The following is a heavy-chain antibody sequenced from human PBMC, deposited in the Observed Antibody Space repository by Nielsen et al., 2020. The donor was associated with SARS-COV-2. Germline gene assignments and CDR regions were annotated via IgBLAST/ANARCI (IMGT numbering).Heavy chain of an antibody. D-gene: IGHD6-13*01. CDR2: IRYDGNNK. CDR1: GFTFNSVG. V-gene: IGHV3-33*01. Sequence: GESLKISCAASGFTFNSVGMHWVRQAPGKGLEWVAVIRYDGNNKFYADSVKGRFTISRDNSKNTLYLQMNSLRAEDTAVYYCARDLVPYYYGMDVWGQGTTVTVSS. J-gene: IGHJ6*02. CDR3: ARDLVPYYYGMDV.